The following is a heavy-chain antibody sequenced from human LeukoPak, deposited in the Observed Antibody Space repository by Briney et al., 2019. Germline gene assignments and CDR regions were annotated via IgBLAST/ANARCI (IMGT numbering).Heavy chain of an antibody. Sequence: PSETLSLTCTVSGGSVSSGDYYWSWIRQPPGKGLEWIGYIYYSGNTYYNPSLKSRVTISVDTSKNHFSLKLTSVTAADTAVYYCARARYYYDSGGYYYFDFWGQGTLVTVSS. D-gene: IGHD3-10*01. J-gene: IGHJ4*02. CDR1: GGSVSSGDYY. V-gene: IGHV4-30-4*01. CDR2: IYYSGNT. CDR3: ARARYYYDSGGYYYFDF.